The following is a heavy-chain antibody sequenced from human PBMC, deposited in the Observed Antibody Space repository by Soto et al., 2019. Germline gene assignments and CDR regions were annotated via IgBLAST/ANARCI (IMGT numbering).Heavy chain of an antibody. Sequence: SETLSLTCTVSGDSIGSSDYYWGWIRQPPGKGLEWLGSIYYSGSTYYNPSLKSRVTISVDTSKNQFSLRLSSVTAADTAVYYCARHDVGATVNKNNWFDPWGQGTLVTVSS. CDR1: GDSIGSSDYY. J-gene: IGHJ5*02. CDR3: ARHDVGATVNKNNWFDP. V-gene: IGHV4-39*01. CDR2: IYYSGST. D-gene: IGHD1-26*01.